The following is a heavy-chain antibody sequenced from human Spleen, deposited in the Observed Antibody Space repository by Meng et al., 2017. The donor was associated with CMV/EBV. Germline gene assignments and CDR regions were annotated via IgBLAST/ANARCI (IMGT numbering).Heavy chain of an antibody. D-gene: IGHD3-10*01. V-gene: IGHV1-18*01. CDR3: ARDNGVLLWFGELLGFDY. CDR2: ISAYNGNT. Sequence: TFTSYGISWVRQAPGQGLEWMGWISAYNGNTNYAQKLQGRVTMTTDTSTSTAYMELRSLRSDDTAVYYCARDNGVLLWFGELLGFDYWGQGTLVTVSS. J-gene: IGHJ4*02. CDR1: TFTSYG.